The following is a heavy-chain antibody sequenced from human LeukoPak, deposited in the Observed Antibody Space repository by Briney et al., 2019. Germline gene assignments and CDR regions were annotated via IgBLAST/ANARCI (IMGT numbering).Heavy chain of an antibody. D-gene: IGHD2-21*02. V-gene: IGHV5-51*01. CDR3: ARVVVVTSTHWYFAL. Sequence: GESLKISCESFGYIFPNYWIGWVRQVPGKGLDWMGLIHPGDSDTRYSPSFQGQVTISVDKSITTAYLQWSSLQASDAAIYFCARVVVVTSTHWYFALWRRGSLVTVFS. CDR1: GYIFPNYW. J-gene: IGHJ2*01. CDR2: IHPGDSDT.